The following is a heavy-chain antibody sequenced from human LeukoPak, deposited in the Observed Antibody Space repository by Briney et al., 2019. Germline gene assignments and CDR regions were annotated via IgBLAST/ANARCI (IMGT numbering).Heavy chain of an antibody. J-gene: IGHJ5*02. CDR3: AREGLDDSSGYYYGYNWFDP. Sequence: PSETLSLTCTVSGDSISSFYWSWIRQSPGKGLEWIGYIHYSGIINYNPSLKSRVTISVDTSKNQFSLKLSSVTAADTAVYYCAREGLDDSSGYYYGYNWFDPWGQGTLVTVSS. CDR1: GDSISSFY. V-gene: IGHV4-59*12. CDR2: IHYSGII. D-gene: IGHD3-22*01.